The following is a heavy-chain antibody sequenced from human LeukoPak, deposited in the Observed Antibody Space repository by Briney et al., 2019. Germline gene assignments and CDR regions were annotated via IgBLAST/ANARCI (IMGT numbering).Heavy chain of an antibody. Sequence: PGGSLRLSCEASGLTFSNAWMTWVRQTPGKGLEWVGRIKSKTAGGATDYAAPVKGRFTISRDDSEKTAFLQMSSLQSEDTAVYFCYSSGRGPWGQGTLVIVSS. CDR3: YSSGRGP. D-gene: IGHD3-10*01. J-gene: IGHJ5*02. CDR2: IKSKTAGGAT. CDR1: GLTFSNAW. V-gene: IGHV3-15*01.